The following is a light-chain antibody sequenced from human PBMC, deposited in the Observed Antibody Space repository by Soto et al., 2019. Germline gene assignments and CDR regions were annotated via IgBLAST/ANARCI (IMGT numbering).Light chain of an antibody. CDR3: QQTYNTPVT. Sequence: DLQMTQSPSSLSASVGDRVTITCRARQSISTYLNWYHQRAAKAPKLLICDASRLQSRVPSRFSGSGSVTDFTQTISSLQPEDFATYYCQQTYNTPVTVGQGTRLEIQ. CDR1: QSISTY. V-gene: IGKV1-39*01. CDR2: DAS. J-gene: IGKJ5*01.